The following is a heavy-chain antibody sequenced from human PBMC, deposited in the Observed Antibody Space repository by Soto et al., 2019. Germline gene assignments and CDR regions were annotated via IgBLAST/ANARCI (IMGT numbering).Heavy chain of an antibody. CDR3: ARDGGDCYSQCSVGAFDI. J-gene: IGHJ3*02. CDR2: INPSGGST. D-gene: IGHD2-21*02. Sequence: ASVKVSCKASGYTFTSYYMHWVRQAPGQGLEWMGIINPSGGSTSYAQKFQGRVTMTRDTSTSTVYMELSSLRSEDTALYYCARDGGDCYSQCSVGAFDIWGQGTMVTVSS. V-gene: IGHV1-46*03. CDR1: GYTFTSYY.